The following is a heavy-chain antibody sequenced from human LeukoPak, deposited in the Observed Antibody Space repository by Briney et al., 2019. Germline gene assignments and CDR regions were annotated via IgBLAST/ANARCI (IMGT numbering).Heavy chain of an antibody. CDR2: IYSGGST. D-gene: IGHD6-19*01. V-gene: IGHV3-53*01. CDR3: ARDRAAVAYWYFDL. CDR1: GFTVSSNY. Sequence: GGSLRLSCAASGFTVSSNYMSWVRQAPGKGLEWVSVIYSGGSTYYADSVKGRYTISRDNSKNTLYLQMNSLRAEDTAVYYCARDRAAVAYWYFDLWGRGTLVTVSS. J-gene: IGHJ2*01.